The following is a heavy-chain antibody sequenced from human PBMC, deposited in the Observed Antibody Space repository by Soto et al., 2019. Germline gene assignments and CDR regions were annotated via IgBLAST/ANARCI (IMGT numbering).Heavy chain of an antibody. CDR2: ISSSSSTI. CDR3: ASNYYDSSGFDI. CDR1: GFTFSSYS. D-gene: IGHD3-22*01. J-gene: IGHJ3*02. Sequence: GGSLRLSCAASGFTFSSYSMNWVRQAPGKGLEWVSYISSSSSTIYYADSVKGRFTISRDNAKNSLYLQMNSLRDEDTAVYYCASNYYDSSGFDIWGQGTMVTV. V-gene: IGHV3-48*02.